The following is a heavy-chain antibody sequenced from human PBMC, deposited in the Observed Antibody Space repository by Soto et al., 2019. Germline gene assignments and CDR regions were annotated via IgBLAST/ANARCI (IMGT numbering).Heavy chain of an antibody. CDR1: GFTFSNFG. V-gene: IGHV3-30*03. Sequence: GGSLRLSCAASGFTFSNFGIHWVRQAPGKGLEWVAVISYDGSNKYYADSVKGRFTISRDNSKNTLYLQMDSLRSEDTAVYYCARDMTRTVVTYFDFWGHGTLVTVSS. CDR3: ARDMTRTVVTYFDF. J-gene: IGHJ4*01. CDR2: ISYDGSNK. D-gene: IGHD1-7*01.